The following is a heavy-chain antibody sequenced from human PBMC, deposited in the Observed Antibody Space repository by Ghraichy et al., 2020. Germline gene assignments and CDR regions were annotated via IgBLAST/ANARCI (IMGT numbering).Heavy chain of an antibody. CDR2: INPNSGGT. CDR3: ARVQPLLNYYFDY. J-gene: IGHJ4*02. V-gene: IGHV1-2*02. CDR1: GYTFTGYY. Sequence: ASVKVSCKASGYTFTGYYMHWVRQAPGQGLEWMGWINPNSGGTNYAQKFQGRVTMTRDTSISTAYMELSRLRSDDTAVYYCARVQPLLNYYFDYWGQGTLVTVSS. D-gene: IGHD2-21*02.